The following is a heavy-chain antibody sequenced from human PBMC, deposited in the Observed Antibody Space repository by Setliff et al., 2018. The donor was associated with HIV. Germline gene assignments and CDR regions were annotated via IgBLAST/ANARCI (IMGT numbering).Heavy chain of an antibody. Sequence: SETLSLTCDVSGGSISSFNWWSWVRQSPGKGLEWIGEIYHTGSTNYSPSLKSRVTISIDTSKNQFSLKLSSVTAADTAMYYCARGRMATVLIRNWINPWGQGSLVTVSS. CDR3: ARGRMATVLIRNWINP. CDR2: IYHTGST. CDR1: GGSISSFNW. J-gene: IGHJ5*02. D-gene: IGHD4-4*01. V-gene: IGHV4-4*02.